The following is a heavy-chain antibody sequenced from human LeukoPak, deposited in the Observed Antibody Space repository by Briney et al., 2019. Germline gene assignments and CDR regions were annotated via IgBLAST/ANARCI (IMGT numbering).Heavy chain of an antibody. V-gene: IGHV4-38-2*01. D-gene: IGHD6-13*01. Sequence: SETLSLTCAVSGYSISSGYYWGWIRQPPGKGLEWIGSIYHSGSTYYNPSLKSRVTISVDTSKNQFSQKLSSVTAADTAVYYCARSIYSRYSSSWQPAYYYGMDVWGKGTTVTVSS. CDR3: ARSIYSRYSSSWQPAYYYGMDV. J-gene: IGHJ6*04. CDR2: IYHSGST. CDR1: GYSISSGYY.